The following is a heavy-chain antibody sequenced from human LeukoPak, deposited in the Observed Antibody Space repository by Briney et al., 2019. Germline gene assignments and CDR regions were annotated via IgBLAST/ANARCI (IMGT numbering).Heavy chain of an antibody. J-gene: IGHJ4*02. CDR1: GYTFTNYG. Sequence: ASVKVSCKASGYTFTNYGITWVRQAPGQGLEWMGWISAYNGNTNYAQKLQGRITMTTDTPTSTAYMELRSLRSDDTAVYYCARGRQWLEYYYFDYWGQGTLVTVSS. CDR2: ISAYNGNT. V-gene: IGHV1-18*01. CDR3: ARGRQWLEYYYFDY. D-gene: IGHD6-19*01.